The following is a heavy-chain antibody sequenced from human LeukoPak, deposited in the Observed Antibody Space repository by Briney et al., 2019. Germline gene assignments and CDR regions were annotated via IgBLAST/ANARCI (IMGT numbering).Heavy chain of an antibody. CDR3: AKAMAGGYNYGPFDN. Sequence: GGSLRLSCAASGFTFKLYGTSWARQAPGKGLEWVSVIDGGGGTTYYADSVKGRFTISRDNSKNILYLQMNSLRAEDTAVYYCAKAMAGGYNYGPFDNWGQGTLVTVSS. J-gene: IGHJ4*02. CDR1: GFTFKLYG. V-gene: IGHV3-23*01. D-gene: IGHD5-18*01. CDR2: IDGGGGTT.